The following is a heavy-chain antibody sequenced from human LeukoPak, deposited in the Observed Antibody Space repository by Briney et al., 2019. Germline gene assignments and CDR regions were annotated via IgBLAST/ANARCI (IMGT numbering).Heavy chain of an antibody. CDR1: DGSINSYY. J-gene: IGHJ4*02. V-gene: IGHV4-59*01. CDR3: ARVSDRVISVIDY. CDR2: IYYNGNT. D-gene: IGHD4-17*01. Sequence: SETLSLTCSVSDGSINSYYWNWIRRPPGKGLEWIGYIYYNGNTNYSPSLKSRVTMSVDTSKNLFSLKVSSVTAADTAVYYCARVSDRVISVIDYWGQGTLVTVSS.